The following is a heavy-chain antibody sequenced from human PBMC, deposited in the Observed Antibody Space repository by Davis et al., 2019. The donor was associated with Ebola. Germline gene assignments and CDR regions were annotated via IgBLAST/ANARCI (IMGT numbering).Heavy chain of an antibody. CDR3: AKDTSNIWFDI. J-gene: IGHJ3*02. CDR1: GFIFSSYG. Sequence: PGGSLRLSCAASGFIFSSYGMHWVRQAPGKGLEWVSTLGTSADTYYAESVKGRFTISRDNSKNTLYLQMNGLRVEDTAIYYCAKDTSNIWFDIWGQGTNVTVSS. V-gene: IGHV3-23*01. CDR2: LGTSADT. D-gene: IGHD1-26*01.